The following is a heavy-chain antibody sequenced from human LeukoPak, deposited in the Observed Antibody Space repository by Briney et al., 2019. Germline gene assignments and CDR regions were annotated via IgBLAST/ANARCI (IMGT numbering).Heavy chain of an antibody. CDR2: ISGSGANT. CDR1: GFTFSTYS. CDR3: AKYPASGGYFDY. J-gene: IGHJ4*02. Sequence: PGGSLTLSCAASGFTFSTYSMSWVRLAPGKELEWVSGISGSGANTYYADSVKGRFTVSRDNSKNTLYLQMNSLRAEDTAVFYCAKYPASGGYFDYWGQGTLVTVSS. D-gene: IGHD6-13*01. V-gene: IGHV3-23*01.